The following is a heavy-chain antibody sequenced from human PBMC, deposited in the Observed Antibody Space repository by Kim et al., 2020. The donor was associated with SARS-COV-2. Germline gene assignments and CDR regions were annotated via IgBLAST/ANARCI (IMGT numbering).Heavy chain of an antibody. D-gene: IGHD6-6*01. CDR3: ARLEYSSSSTPFDY. CDR1: GGSISSYY. CDR2: IYYSGST. V-gene: IGHV4-59*01. J-gene: IGHJ4*02. Sequence: SETLSLTCTVSGGSISSYYWSWIRQPPGKGLEWIGYIYYSGSTNYNPSLKSRVTISVDTSKNQFSLKLSSVTAADTAVYYCARLEYSSSSTPFDYWGQGT.